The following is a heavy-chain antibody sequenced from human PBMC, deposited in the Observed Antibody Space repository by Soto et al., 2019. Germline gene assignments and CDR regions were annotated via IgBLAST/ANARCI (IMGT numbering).Heavy chain of an antibody. CDR3: ARGPPIY. J-gene: IGHJ4*02. V-gene: IGHV4-30-2*01. CDR1: GGSITSGGYS. CDR2: XYHSGST. Sequence: TLSLTCAVSGGSITSGGYSWSWIRQPPGKGLXWIGYXYHSGSTYYNXXIKSRVTXXVDRYKKQLSLKLRSVTAADTAVYYCARGPPIYWGQETLVTASS.